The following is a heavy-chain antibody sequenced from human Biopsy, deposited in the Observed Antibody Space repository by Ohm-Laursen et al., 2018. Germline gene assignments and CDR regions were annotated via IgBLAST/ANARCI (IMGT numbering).Heavy chain of an antibody. CDR1: GFTFSSYG. V-gene: IGHV3-23*01. Sequence: SLRLSCTASGFTFSSYGMSWVRQAPGKGLEWVSVLSGSGGTTYYTDSVKGRFTISRDNSKNTLYLQMNSLTAEDTAVYYCAKTFHGSSFLYDYWGQGTLVTVSS. CDR3: AKTFHGSSFLYDY. D-gene: IGHD2-15*01. CDR2: LSGSGGTT. J-gene: IGHJ4*02.